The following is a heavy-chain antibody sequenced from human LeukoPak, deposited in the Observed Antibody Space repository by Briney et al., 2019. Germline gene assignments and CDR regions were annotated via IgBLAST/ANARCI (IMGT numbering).Heavy chain of an antibody. D-gene: IGHD2-2*01. Sequence: GASVTVSCKASGYTFTDYYMHWVRQAPGQGVEWVGWINPNSGDTNYAQTLQGRVTMTRDTPIRTAHMELSRLRSDHTAVYHCARANFLYCSSTTCLFDYWGQGTLVSVSS. J-gene: IGHJ4*02. CDR2: INPNSGDT. V-gene: IGHV1-2*02. CDR3: ARANFLYCSSTTCLFDY. CDR1: GYTFTDYY.